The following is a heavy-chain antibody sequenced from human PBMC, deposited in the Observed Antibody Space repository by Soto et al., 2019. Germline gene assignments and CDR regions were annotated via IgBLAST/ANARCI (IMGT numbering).Heavy chain of an antibody. CDR1: GGSISSYY. CDR3: ARGLYDSSGYYVPDAFDI. V-gene: IGHV4-59*01. J-gene: IGHJ3*02. Sequence: SETLSLTCTVSGGSISSYYWSWIRQPPGKGLEWIGYIYYSGSTNYNPSLKSRVTISVDTSKNQFSLKLSSVTAADTAVYYCARGLYDSSGYYVPDAFDIWGQGTMVTVSS. D-gene: IGHD3-22*01. CDR2: IYYSGST.